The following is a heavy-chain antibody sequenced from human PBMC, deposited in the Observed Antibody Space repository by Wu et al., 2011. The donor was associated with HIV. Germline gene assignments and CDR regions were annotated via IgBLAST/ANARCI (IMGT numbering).Heavy chain of an antibody. CDR2: VIPIFGSS. CDR3: ARGLWHLSYYYYMDV. V-gene: IGHV1-69*12. D-gene: IGHD4/OR15-4a*01. J-gene: IGHJ6*03. Sequence: QFQLVQSGAEVKKPGSSVKVSCRTSANTFSNYAFGWVRQAPGQGFEWMGVVIPIFGSSKYAQKFQGRVTITADDSTTTVYLELSSLRSEDTAVYYCARGLWHLSYYYYMDVWGKGTTVTVSS. CDR1: ANTFSNYA.